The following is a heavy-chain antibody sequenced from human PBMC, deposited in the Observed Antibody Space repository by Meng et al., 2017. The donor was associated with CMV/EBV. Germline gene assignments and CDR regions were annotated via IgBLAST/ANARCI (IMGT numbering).Heavy chain of an antibody. CDR2: MNPNSGNT. J-gene: IGHJ6*02. D-gene: IGHD6-6*01. CDR3: ASRTSSIAARNYYYGMDV. CDR1: GYTFTSYD. Sequence: ASVQVSCKASGYTFTSYDINWLRQATGQGLEWMGWMNPNSGNTGYAQKFQGRVTMTRNTSISTAYMELSSLRSQDTAVYYCASRTSSIAARNYYYGMDVWGQGTTVTVSS. V-gene: IGHV1-8*01.